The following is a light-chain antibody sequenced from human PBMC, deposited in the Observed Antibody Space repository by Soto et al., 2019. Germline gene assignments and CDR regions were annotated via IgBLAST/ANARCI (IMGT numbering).Light chain of an antibody. CDR1: QGIISY. CDR3: QQLNSYPYT. V-gene: IGKV1-9*01. J-gene: IGKJ2*01. Sequence: DIQLTQSPSFLSASVGDRVTITYRASQGIISYLAWYQQKPGKAPKLLIYTASTLQSGVPSRFSGSGSGTEFTLTISSLQPEDFATYYCQQLNSYPYTFGQGTKLEIK. CDR2: TAS.